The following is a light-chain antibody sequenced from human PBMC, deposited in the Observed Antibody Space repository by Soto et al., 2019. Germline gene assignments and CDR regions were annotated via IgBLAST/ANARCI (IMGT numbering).Light chain of an antibody. CDR2: DAS. V-gene: IGKV3D-15*01. J-gene: IGKJ5*01. CDR3: QQYNNWPPIT. CDR1: QNISSY. Sequence: IVLTQSPATLSLSPGKTATLSCRASQNISSYLIWYQQKPGQAPRLLIYDASTRATGIPARFSGSGSGTEFILTISSLQSEDFGVYYCQQYNNWPPITFGQGTRLEIK.